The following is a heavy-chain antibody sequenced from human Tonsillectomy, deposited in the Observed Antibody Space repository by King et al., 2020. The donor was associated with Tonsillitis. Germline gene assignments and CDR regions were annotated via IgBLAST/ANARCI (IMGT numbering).Heavy chain of an antibody. V-gene: IGHV2-70*11. CDR1: GFSLSTSGMC. D-gene: IGHD3-22*01. Sequence: TLKESGPALVKPTQTLTLTCTFSGFSLSTSGMCVSWIRQPPGKALEWLARIDWDDDKYYRTSLKTRLTISKDTSQNHVVLTMTNMDPVDTSTDYRARMLDYYDSSGYYDGGYFQYWGQGTLVTVSS. J-gene: IGHJ1*01. CDR3: ARMLDYYDSSGYYDGGYFQY. CDR2: IDWDDDK.